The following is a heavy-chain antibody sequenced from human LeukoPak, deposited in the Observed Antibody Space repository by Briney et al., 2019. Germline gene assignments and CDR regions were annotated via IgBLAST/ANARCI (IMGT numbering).Heavy chain of an antibody. CDR3: ARERGYYCSGGSCYFDY. J-gene: IGHJ4*02. Sequence: PGESLKISCKGSGYSFTNYWIGWVRQMPGKGLEWMGIIYPGDSDTRYSPSFQGQVTISADKSISTAYLQWSSLKASDTARYYCARERGYYCSGGSCYFDYWGQGTLVTVSS. CDR2: IYPGDSDT. CDR1: GYSFTNYW. D-gene: IGHD2-15*01. V-gene: IGHV5-51*01.